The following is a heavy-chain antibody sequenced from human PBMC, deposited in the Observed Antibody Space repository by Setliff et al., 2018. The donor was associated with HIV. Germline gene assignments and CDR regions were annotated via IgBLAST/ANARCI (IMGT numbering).Heavy chain of an antibody. CDR2: ISPNSGGT. D-gene: IGHD5-12*01. Sequence: ASVKVSCKASGYTFSDYYMHWVRQAPGQGLEWMGWISPNSGGTNYAQKFQGRVNMTRDTSISTTYMELSRLRSDDTAVYYCAREEDSGYDLDYWGQGTLVTVSS. CDR1: GYTFSDYY. CDR3: AREEDSGYDLDY. V-gene: IGHV1-2*02. J-gene: IGHJ4*02.